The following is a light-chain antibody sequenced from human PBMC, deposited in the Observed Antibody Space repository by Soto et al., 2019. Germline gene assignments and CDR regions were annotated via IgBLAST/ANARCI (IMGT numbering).Light chain of an antibody. CDR2: GAS. CDR3: EQYGTSPWT. CDR1: QTIYSN. V-gene: IGKV3-20*01. J-gene: IGKJ1*01. Sequence: IGMTQSPATLSVSPGERATLSCRASQTIYSNVAWYQQRPGQPPRLLIYGASSRATGIPDRFSGSGSGTDFTLTISGLEPEDFAVYYCEQYGTSPWTFGQGTKVDIK.